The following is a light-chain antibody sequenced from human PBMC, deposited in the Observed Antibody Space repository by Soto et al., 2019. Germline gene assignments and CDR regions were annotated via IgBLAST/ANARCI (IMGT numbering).Light chain of an antibody. CDR2: DAS. CDR3: QQYSSNFYT. Sequence: DIPMTQAPSTLYASVGDRVTITCRASPRISSHLAWYQQKPGKAPEVLIYDASTLESGVSSRFSGSGSGTKITLTMSYLQPDELATSCGQQYSSNFYTFGQGTKVEIK. J-gene: IGKJ2*01. CDR1: PRISSH. V-gene: IGKV1-5*01.